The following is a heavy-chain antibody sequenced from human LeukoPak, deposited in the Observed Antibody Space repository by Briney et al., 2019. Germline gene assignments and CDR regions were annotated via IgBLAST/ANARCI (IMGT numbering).Heavy chain of an antibody. CDR1: GFTFSNHW. V-gene: IGHV3-74*01. Sequence: GGSLRLSCAASGFTFSNHWMHWVRQAPGKGLVWASDISNDGSSSSYADSVKGRFTISRDNAKNTLYLQMSSLRVEDTAMYYCVRDSGGPDYWGQGTLVTVSS. CDR3: VRDSGGPDY. CDR2: ISNDGSSS. J-gene: IGHJ4*02. D-gene: IGHD2-15*01.